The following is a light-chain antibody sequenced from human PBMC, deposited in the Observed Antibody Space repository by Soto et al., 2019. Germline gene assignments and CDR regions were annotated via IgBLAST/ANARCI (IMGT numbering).Light chain of an antibody. CDR3: QQYYSTLLT. CDR1: QSVLYSSNNKNY. V-gene: IGKV4-1*01. CDR2: WAS. Sequence: DIVMTQSPDSLAVSLGERATINCKSSQSVLYSSNNKNYLAWYQQKPGQPPKLLIYWASTRESGVPDRFSGSGSGTDFTLTISSLQAEDVPVYYCQQYYSTLLTFGQGTKVEIK. J-gene: IGKJ1*01.